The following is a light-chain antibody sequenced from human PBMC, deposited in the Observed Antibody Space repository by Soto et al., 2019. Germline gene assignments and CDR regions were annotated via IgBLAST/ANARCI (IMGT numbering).Light chain of an antibody. V-gene: IGKV1-33*01. CDR3: QHYNSFPIT. CDR2: DAS. J-gene: IGKJ5*01. CDR1: HDIRDY. Sequence: DIQMTQSPSSLSASLGDRVTITCQASHDIRDYLNWYQQKTGQAPKLLIYDASQLETGVPSRFSGSGSGTDFTFTINSLQPEDIGTYYCQHYNSFPITLGQGTRVDIK.